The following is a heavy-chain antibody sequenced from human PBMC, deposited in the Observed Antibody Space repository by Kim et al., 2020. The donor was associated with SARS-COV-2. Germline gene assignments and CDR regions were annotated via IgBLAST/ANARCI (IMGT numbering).Heavy chain of an antibody. J-gene: IGHJ4*02. CDR1: GFTFSSYE. CDR2: ISSSGSTI. D-gene: IGHD6-19*01. V-gene: IGHV3-48*03. CDR3: ARESDVAGNDY. Sequence: LSLTCAASGFTFSSYEMNWVRQAPGKGLEWVSYISSSGSTIHYADSVKGRFTISRDNAKNSLYLQMNSLRAEDTAVYYCARESDVAGNDYWGQGSLVTVSS.